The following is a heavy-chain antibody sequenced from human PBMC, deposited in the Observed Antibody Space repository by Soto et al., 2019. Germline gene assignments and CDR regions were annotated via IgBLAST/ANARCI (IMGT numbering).Heavy chain of an antibody. J-gene: IGHJ4*02. Sequence: GGSLRLSCAASGLTFSSYAMSWVRQAPGKGLEWVSAISGSGGSTYYADSVKGRFTISRDNSKNTLYLQMNSLRAEDTAVYYSAKDQGRSFDYWGQGTLVTVSS. D-gene: IGHD1-26*01. CDR1: GLTFSSYA. CDR3: AKDQGRSFDY. CDR2: ISGSGGST. V-gene: IGHV3-23*01.